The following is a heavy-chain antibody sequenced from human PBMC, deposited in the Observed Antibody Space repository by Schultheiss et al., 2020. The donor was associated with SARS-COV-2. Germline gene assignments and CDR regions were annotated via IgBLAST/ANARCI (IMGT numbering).Heavy chain of an antibody. CDR2: ISSSGRTI. D-gene: IGHD2-15*01. CDR3: ARGRGYCSGGSCYPNWFDP. J-gene: IGHJ5*02. Sequence: GESLKISCEVSGFTFLSYNMNWVRQAPGVGLEWISYISSSGRTIYYADSVKGRFTVSRDNAKNSLYLQMNSLRAEDTAVYYCARGRGYCSGGSCYPNWFDPWGQGTLVTVSS. V-gene: IGHV3-48*01. CDR1: GFTFLSYN.